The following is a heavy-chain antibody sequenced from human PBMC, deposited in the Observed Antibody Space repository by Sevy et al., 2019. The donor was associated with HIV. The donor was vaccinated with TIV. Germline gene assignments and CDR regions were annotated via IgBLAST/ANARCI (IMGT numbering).Heavy chain of an antibody. CDR2: IYISGSA. CDR1: GGSISDYY. D-gene: IGHD2-15*01. J-gene: IGHJ5*02. CDR3: ARGPQSCDSVSCYSVHS. V-gene: IGHV4-4*07. Sequence: SETLSLTCTVSGGSISDYYWTWIRQPAGKGLEWLGRIYISGSAAYNPSLKSRVSMSLETSKNTCSLKLNFMTAADTAVYYCARGPQSCDSVSCYSVHSWGQGILVTVSS.